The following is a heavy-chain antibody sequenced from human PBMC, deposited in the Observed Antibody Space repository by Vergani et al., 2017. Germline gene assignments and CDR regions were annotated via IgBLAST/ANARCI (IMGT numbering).Heavy chain of an antibody. V-gene: IGHV3-74*01. CDR1: GFTFSRHW. CDR2: VNPEGTNT. CDR3: VRDVRVSRT. Sequence: EVQLVESGGRLIKPGGSLRLSCAASGFTFSRHWMHWVRQAPGKGLVWVSRVNPEGTNTPYADSVKGRFTISRDNAKNMMYLQLNSLRDEDTAVYYCVRDVRVSRTWGQGTLVAVSS. J-gene: IGHJ3*01.